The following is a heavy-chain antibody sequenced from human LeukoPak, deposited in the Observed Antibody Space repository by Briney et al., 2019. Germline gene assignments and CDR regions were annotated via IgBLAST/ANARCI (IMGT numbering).Heavy chain of an antibody. CDR3: ARVHGDDAFDI. CDR2: INPNSGGT. CDR1: GYTFTAYN. V-gene: IGHV1-2*02. Sequence: ASVKVSCKTSGYTFTAYNMHWVRQAPGQGLEWMGSINPNSGGTNYAQKFQGRVTMTRDTSISTAYMELSRLRSDDTAVYYCARVHGDDAFDIWGQGTMVTVSS. D-gene: IGHD3-10*01. J-gene: IGHJ3*02.